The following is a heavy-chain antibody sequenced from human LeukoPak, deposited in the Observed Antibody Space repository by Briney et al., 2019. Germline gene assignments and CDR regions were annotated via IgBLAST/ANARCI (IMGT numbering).Heavy chain of an antibody. CDR2: IYYSGST. CDR1: GGSISSYY. J-gene: IGHJ4*02. CDR3: ARAPNTGATTDFDY. V-gene: IGHV4-59*01. Sequence: SETLSLTCTVSGGSISSYYWSWIRQPPGKGLEWIGYIYYSGSTNYNPSLKSRVTISVDTSKNQFSLKLSSVTAADTAVYYCARAPNTGATTDFDYWGQGTLVTVSS. D-gene: IGHD1-26*01.